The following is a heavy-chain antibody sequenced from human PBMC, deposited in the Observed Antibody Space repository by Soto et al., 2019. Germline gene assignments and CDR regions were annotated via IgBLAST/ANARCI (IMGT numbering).Heavy chain of an antibody. D-gene: IGHD3-10*01. Sequence: PSETLSLTRTVSGGSISSGDYFWTWIRQHPGKGLEWIGYIYYSGSTYYSPSLKSRVIVSVKTSKNQFSLKLSSVTAADRALFYCARSRILYQGGSWSESTHPYYHYMDVWGKGTTVTVSS. CDR2: IYYSGST. CDR1: GGSISSGDYF. V-gene: IGHV4-31*03. J-gene: IGHJ6*03. CDR3: ARSRILYQGGSWSESTHPYYHYMDV.